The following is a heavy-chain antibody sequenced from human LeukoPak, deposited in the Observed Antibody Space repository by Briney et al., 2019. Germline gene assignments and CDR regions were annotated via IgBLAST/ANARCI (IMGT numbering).Heavy chain of an antibody. CDR1: GGSISSYY. CDR3: ARWGSIAVARFDY. V-gene: IGHV4-59*01. J-gene: IGHJ4*02. CDR2: IYYTGNT. Sequence: KPSETLSLTCTVSGGSISSYYWSWIRQPPGKGLEWIGYIYYTGNTNYNPSLTSRVNISVDTSKNHFSLNLSSVTAADTAVYYCARWGSIAVARFDYWGQGTLVTVSS. D-gene: IGHD6-6*01.